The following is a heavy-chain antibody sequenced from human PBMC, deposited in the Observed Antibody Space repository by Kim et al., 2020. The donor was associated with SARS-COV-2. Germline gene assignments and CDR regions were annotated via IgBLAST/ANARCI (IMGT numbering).Heavy chain of an antibody. D-gene: IGHD3-10*01. Sequence: GGSLRLSCAASGFTFNSYGMHWVRQAPGKGLEWVAAISCDGGSRYYLDSVTGRFTISRDDSNNMLYLQMNSLRVDDTAIYYCAKDVAYCGSAFDSWGQGILVAVSS. J-gene: IGHJ4*02. V-gene: IGHV3-23*01. CDR1: GFTFNSYG. CDR2: ISCDGGSR. CDR3: AKDVAYCGSAFDS.